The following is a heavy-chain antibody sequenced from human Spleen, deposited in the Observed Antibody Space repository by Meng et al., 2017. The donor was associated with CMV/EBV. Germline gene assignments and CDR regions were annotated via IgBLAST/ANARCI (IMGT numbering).Heavy chain of an antibody. J-gene: IGHJ6*02. CDR3: ARDGKYCSSGTCDYYVMDV. Sequence: GGSLRLSCAASGFTFSDYWMAWVRQTPGKGLEWVANIKRDGSEKYYVDSVKGRFTISRDNAKNSLYLQMDSLRAGDTAVYYCARDGKYCSSGTCDYYVMDVWGQGTTVTVSS. D-gene: IGHD2-15*01. V-gene: IGHV3-7*01. CDR1: GFTFSDYW. CDR2: IKRDGSEK.